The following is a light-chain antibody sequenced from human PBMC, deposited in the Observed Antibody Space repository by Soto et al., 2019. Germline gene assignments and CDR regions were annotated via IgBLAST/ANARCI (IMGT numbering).Light chain of an antibody. Sequence: QSALTQPPSASGSRGQSVTISCTGTSSDVGGYNYVSWYQQHPGKAPNLMIYEVSKRPSGVPDRFSGSKSGNTASLTVYGLQAEDEADYYCSSYAGSDNFVVFGGGTNLTVL. CDR1: SSDVGGYNY. CDR3: SSYAGSDNFVV. CDR2: EVS. J-gene: IGLJ2*01. V-gene: IGLV2-8*01.